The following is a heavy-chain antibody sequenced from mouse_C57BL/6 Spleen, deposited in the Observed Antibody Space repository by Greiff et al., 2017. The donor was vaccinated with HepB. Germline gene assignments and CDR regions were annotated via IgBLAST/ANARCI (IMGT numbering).Heavy chain of an antibody. D-gene: IGHD1-1*01. Sequence: QVTLKESGPGILQSSQTLSLTCSFSGFSLSTSGMGVSWIRQPSGKGLEWLAHIYWDDDKRYNPSLKSRLTISKDTSRNQVFLKITSVDTADTATYYCARPVDYGSRYSHWYFDVWGTGTTVTVSS. CDR2: IYWDDDK. J-gene: IGHJ1*03. CDR1: GFSLSTSGMG. CDR3: ARPVDYGSRYSHWYFDV. V-gene: IGHV8-12*01.